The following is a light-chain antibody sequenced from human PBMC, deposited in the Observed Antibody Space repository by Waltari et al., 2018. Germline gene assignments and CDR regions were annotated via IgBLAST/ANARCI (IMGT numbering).Light chain of an antibody. CDR3: QHDYTTPYS. CDR1: QGISNN. J-gene: IGKJ2*03. Sequence: IQMTQSPSSLSASVGDRVTITCQASQGISNNLGWYQQKPGKVPKLLIYEASTLQSGVPSRFSGSGSGTDFTLTISSLQPEDFATYYCQHDYTTPYSFGQGTKVEIK. CDR2: EAS. V-gene: IGKV1-6*01.